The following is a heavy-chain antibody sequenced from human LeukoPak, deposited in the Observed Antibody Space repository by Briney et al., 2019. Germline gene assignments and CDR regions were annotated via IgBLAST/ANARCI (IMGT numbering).Heavy chain of an antibody. Sequence: TTSETLSLTCAVYGGSSSGYYWSWIRQPPGKGLEWIGEINHSGSTNYNPSLKSRVTISVDTSKNQFSLKLSSVTAADTAVYYCARARQWLVRSPFDYWGQGTLVTVSS. V-gene: IGHV4-34*01. CDR3: ARARQWLVRSPFDY. J-gene: IGHJ4*02. CDR1: GGSSSGYY. D-gene: IGHD6-19*01. CDR2: INHSGST.